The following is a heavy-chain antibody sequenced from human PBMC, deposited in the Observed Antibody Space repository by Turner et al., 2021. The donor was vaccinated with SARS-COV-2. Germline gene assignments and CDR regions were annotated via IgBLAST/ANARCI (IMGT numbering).Heavy chain of an antibody. CDR1: GGSISSSSYY. V-gene: IGHV4-39*01. CDR3: ARHSPELRGDYFDY. CDR2: IYYSGST. J-gene: IGHJ4*02. D-gene: IGHD1-26*01. Sequence: QLQLQESGPGLVKPSETLSLTCTVSGGSISSSSYYWGWIRQPPGKGLEWIGYIYYSGSTYYNPSLKSRVTISVDTSKNQFSLKLSSVTAADTAVYYCARHSPELRGDYFDYWRQGTLVTVSS.